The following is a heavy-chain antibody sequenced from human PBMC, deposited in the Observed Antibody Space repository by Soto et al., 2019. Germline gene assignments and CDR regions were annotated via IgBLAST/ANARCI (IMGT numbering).Heavy chain of an antibody. Sequence: PGGSLRLSCAASGFTFSSYGMHWVRQAPGKGLEWVAVISYDGSNKYYADSVKGRFTISRDNSKNTLYLQMNSLRAEDTAVYYCAKVCLVDPYVYYYYYNGMDVWGQVTTVTVSS. CDR1: GFTFSSYG. CDR3: AKVCLVDPYVYYYYYNGMDV. J-gene: IGHJ6*02. CDR2: ISYDGSNK. D-gene: IGHD3-16*01. V-gene: IGHV3-30*18.